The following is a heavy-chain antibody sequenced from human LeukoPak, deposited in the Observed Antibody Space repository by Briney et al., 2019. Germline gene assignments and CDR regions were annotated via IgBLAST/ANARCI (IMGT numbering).Heavy chain of an antibody. CDR2: IYLGDSDT. CDR1: GYSFTSYW. CDR3: ARRGPSYDISGANSFDP. D-gene: IGHD5-18*01. V-gene: IGHV5-51*01. Sequence: GESLKISCKASGYSFTSYWIGWVRRMPGKGLEWMGIIYLGDSDTRYSPSFQRQVTISADKSISTAYLQWSSLTASDTAMYYCARRGPSYDISGANSFDPWGQGTLVTVSS. J-gene: IGHJ5*02.